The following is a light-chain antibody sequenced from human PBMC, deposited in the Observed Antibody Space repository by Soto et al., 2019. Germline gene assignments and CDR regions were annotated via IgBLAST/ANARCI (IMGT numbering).Light chain of an antibody. J-gene: IGLJ2*01. CDR2: GNS. Sequence: QSVLTQPPSVSGAPGQRVTISCTGSSSNIGADYDVHWYQQLPGTAPKLLISGNSNRPSGVPDRFSGSKSGSSASLAITGLQAEDEADDYCQAYDNRLSVVLFGGGTKLTVL. CDR1: SSNIGADYD. V-gene: IGLV1-40*01. CDR3: QAYDNRLSVVL.